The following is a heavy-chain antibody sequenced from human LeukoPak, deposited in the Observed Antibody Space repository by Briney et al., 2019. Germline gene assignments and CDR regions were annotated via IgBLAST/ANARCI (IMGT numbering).Heavy chain of an antibody. CDR2: IIGSGGST. CDR1: GFTFSSYA. Sequence: GGSLRLSCAASGFTFSSYAMSWVRKAPGRGLEWVSAIIGSGGSTYYADSVKGRFTMSRDNSKNTLYLQMNSLRAEDTAVYYCAKDLRQWLVVENWFDPWGQGTLVTVSS. J-gene: IGHJ5*02. V-gene: IGHV3-23*01. CDR3: AKDLRQWLVVENWFDP. D-gene: IGHD6-19*01.